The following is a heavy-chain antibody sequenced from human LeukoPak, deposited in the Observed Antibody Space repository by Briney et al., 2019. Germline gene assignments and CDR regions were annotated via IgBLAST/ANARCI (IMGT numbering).Heavy chain of an antibody. J-gene: IGHJ4*02. CDR2: IYTSGST. Sequence: SEILSLTCTVSGGSISSYYWSWIRQPAGKGLEWIGRIYTSGSTNYNPSLKSRVTISVDTSKNQFSLKLSSVTAADTAVYYCAREESGLELYYFDYWGQGTLVTVSS. CDR1: GGSISSYY. V-gene: IGHV4-4*07. D-gene: IGHD1-26*01. CDR3: AREESGLELYYFDY.